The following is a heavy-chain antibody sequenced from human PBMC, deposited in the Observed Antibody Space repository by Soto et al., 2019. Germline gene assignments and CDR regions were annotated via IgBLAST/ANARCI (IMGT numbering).Heavy chain of an antibody. CDR3: ARRILRMKGSYDYIWGSYRLVSGYGYFDY. J-gene: IGHJ4*02. D-gene: IGHD3-16*02. V-gene: IGHV4-4*02. CDR1: SGSISSSNW. Sequence: PSETLSLTCAVSSGSISSSNWWSWVRQPPGKGLEWIGEIYHSGSTNYNPSLKSRVTISVDKSKNQFSLKLSSVTAADTAVYYCARRILRMKGSYDYIWGSYRLVSGYGYFDYWGQGTLVTVSS. CDR2: IYHSGST.